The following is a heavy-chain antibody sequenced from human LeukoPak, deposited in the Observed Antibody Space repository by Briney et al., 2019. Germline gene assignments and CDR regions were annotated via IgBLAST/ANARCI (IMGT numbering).Heavy chain of an antibody. D-gene: IGHD2-15*01. CDR3: ARGYCSGGSCSNWFDP. CDR1: GYTFTSYD. J-gene: IGHJ5*02. Sequence: ASVKVSCKASGYTFTSYDINWVRQATGQGLEWMGWMNPNSGNTGYAQKFQGRVTMTRNTSISTAYMELSSLRSEDTAVYYCARGYCSGGSCSNWFDPWGQGTLVTVPS. CDR2: MNPNSGNT. V-gene: IGHV1-8*01.